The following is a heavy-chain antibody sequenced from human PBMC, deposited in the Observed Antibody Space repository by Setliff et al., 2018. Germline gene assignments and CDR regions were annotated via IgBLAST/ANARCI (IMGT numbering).Heavy chain of an antibody. CDR1: GYTFTSYD. D-gene: IGHD3-3*01. Sequence: ASVKVSCKASGYTFTSYDINWVRQATGQGLEWMGWMNPNSGNTGYAQKFQGRVTITRNTSISTAYMELSSLRSEDTAVYYCARSGGGYDFWSGYLVSHYYYYYYMDVWGKGTRSPSP. V-gene: IGHV1-8*03. J-gene: IGHJ6*03. CDR3: ARSGGGYDFWSGYLVSHYYYYYYMDV. CDR2: MNPNSGNT.